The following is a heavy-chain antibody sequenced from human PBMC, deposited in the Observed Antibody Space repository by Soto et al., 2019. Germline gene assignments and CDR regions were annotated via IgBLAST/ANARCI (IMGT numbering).Heavy chain of an antibody. V-gene: IGHV3-23*01. CDR3: ARDQSCISFFWLDP. D-gene: IGHD3-3*02. CDR1: GFTFRSYA. CDR2: ISGSGGGT. Sequence: GGSLRLSCAASGFTFRSYAMSWVRQAPGKGLEWVSLISGSGGGTYYADSVKGRFTISRDNSKNTLYLQMNSLRAEDTAVYYCARDQSCISFFWLDPWGQGTLVTVPS. J-gene: IGHJ5*02.